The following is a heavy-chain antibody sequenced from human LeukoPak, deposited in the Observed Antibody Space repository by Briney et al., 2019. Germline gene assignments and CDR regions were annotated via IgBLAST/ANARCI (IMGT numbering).Heavy chain of an antibody. D-gene: IGHD3-22*01. J-gene: IGHJ4*02. CDR1: GFTFIIYS. V-gene: IGHV3-21*01. Sequence: GRSLRLSCAASGFTFIIYSMNWVRQAPGKGLEWVSSIDSSSRNINYADSVKGRFTISRDNAKNALYLQMNSLRAKDTAVYYCARDLDYYYDSSYDWGQGTLVTVSS. CDR2: IDSSSRNI. CDR3: ARDLDYYYDSSYD.